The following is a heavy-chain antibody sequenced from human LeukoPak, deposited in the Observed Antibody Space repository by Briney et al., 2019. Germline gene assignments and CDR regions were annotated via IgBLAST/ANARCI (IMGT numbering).Heavy chain of an antibody. CDR3: ARVGDGYNTNYYYSYYMDV. J-gene: IGHJ6*03. Sequence: GASVTVSCKASGYTFTSYDINWVRQATGQGLEWMGWMNPNSGNTGYAQKFQCRVTMTRNTSISTAYMELSSLRSEDTAVYYCARVGDGYNTNYYYSYYMDVWGKGTTVTVSS. V-gene: IGHV1-8*01. CDR1: GYTFTSYD. D-gene: IGHD5-24*01. CDR2: MNPNSGNT.